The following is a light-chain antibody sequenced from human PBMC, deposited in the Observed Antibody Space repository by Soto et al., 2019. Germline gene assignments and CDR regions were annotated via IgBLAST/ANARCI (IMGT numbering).Light chain of an antibody. Sequence: EIVMTQSPATLSVSPGERATLSCRASQSVSSNLAWYQQKPGQAPRLLIYGASTRATGIPARFSGSGSGTEFTLTNSSLQSEDFAGYYCQQYNNLWTFGQGTKVEIK. CDR1: QSVSSN. J-gene: IGKJ1*01. CDR3: QQYNNLWT. CDR2: GAS. V-gene: IGKV3-15*01.